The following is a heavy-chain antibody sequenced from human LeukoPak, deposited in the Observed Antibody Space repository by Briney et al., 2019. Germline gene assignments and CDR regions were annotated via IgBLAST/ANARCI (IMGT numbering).Heavy chain of an antibody. CDR3: AKEVVPAAINY. J-gene: IGHJ4*02. V-gene: IGHV3-11*01. CDR2: ISSSGSTI. D-gene: IGHD2-2*02. Sequence: GGSLRLSCAASGFTFSDYYMSWIRQAPGKGLEWVSYISSSGSTIYYADSVKGRFTISRDNAKNSLYLQMNSLRAEDTAVYYCAKEVVPAAINYWGQGTLVTVSS. CDR1: GFTFSDYY.